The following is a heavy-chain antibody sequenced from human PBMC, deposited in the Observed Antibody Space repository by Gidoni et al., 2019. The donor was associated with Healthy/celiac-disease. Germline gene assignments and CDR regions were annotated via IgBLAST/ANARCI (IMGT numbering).Heavy chain of an antibody. D-gene: IGHD2-2*01. CDR3: AKDTRPWIVVVPAAPPFAPFDI. CDR1: GFTFISYA. Sequence: EVQLLESGGGLVQPGGSLRLSCSASGFTFISYAMSWVRQAPGKGLEWVSAISGSGGSTYYADSVKGRFTISRDNSKNTLYLQMNSLRAEDTAVYYCAKDTRPWIVVVPAAPPFAPFDIWGQGTMVTVSS. V-gene: IGHV3-23*01. J-gene: IGHJ3*02. CDR2: ISGSGGST.